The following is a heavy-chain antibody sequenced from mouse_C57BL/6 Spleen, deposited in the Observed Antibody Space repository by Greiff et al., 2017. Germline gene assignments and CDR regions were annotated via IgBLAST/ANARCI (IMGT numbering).Heavy chain of an antibody. J-gene: IGHJ1*03. CDR2: IDPSDSYT. CDR1: GYTFTSYW. D-gene: IGHD2-3*01. CDR3: ARWLLWYFDV. V-gene: IGHV1-69*01. Sequence: QVQLQQPGAELVMPGASVKLSCKASGYTFTSYWMHWVKQRPGQGLEWIGEIDPSDSYTNYNQKFKGKSTLTVDKSSSTAYMQLSSLTSEDSAVYYCARWLLWYFDVWGTGTTLPFSS.